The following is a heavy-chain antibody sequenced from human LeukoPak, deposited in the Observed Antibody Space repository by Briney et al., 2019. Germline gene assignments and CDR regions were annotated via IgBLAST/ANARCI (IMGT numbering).Heavy chain of an antibody. D-gene: IGHD5-12*01. CDR1: GGSITYYY. CDR2: IYYTGST. V-gene: IGHV4-59*01. Sequence: PSETLSLTCTVSGGSITYYYWNWIRQSPGKGLEWIGHIYYTGSTDYNPSLKSRVTISADTSKNHLSLKLSSVTAADTAVYYCARDVGGSDDAGGEGFDIWGQGTMATVSS. CDR3: ARDVGGSDDAGGEGFDI. J-gene: IGHJ3*02.